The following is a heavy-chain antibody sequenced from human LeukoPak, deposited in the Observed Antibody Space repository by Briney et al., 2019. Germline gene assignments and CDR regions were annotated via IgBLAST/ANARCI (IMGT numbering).Heavy chain of an antibody. CDR1: GGSINSYY. J-gene: IGHJ3*02. V-gene: IGHV4-4*07. CDR2: IYTSGST. Sequence: SETLSLTCTVSGGSINSYYWSWIRQPAGKGLEWIGRIYTSGSTNYNPSLKSRVTMSVDTSKNQFSLKLSSVTAADTAVYYCARDLPGDNWNDSALDYDAFDIWGQGTMVTVSS. CDR3: ARDLPGDNWNDSALDYDAFDI. D-gene: IGHD1-1*01.